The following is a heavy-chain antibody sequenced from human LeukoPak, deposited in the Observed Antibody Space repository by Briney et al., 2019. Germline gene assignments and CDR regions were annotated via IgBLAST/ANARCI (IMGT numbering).Heavy chain of an antibody. J-gene: IGHJ4*02. Sequence: SETLSLTCTVSGGSISSYYWSWIRQPPGKGLEWIGYIYYSGSTNYNPSLKSRVTISVDTSKNQFSLKLSSVTAADTAVYYCARVSGASYVCDYWGQGTLVTVSS. D-gene: IGHD3-10*01. CDR3: ARVSGASYVCDY. CDR1: GGSISSYY. V-gene: IGHV4-59*01. CDR2: IYYSGST.